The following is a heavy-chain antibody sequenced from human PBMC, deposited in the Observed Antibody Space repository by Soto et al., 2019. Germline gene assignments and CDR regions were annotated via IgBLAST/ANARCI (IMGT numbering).Heavy chain of an antibody. CDR2: ISGSGGST. CDR3: AKDRDYYDSSGFNFDY. Sequence: GGSLRLSCGASGFTFSSYAMGWVRQAPGEGLEWVSAISGSGGSTYSADSVKGRFTISRDNSKNTLYLQMNSLRAEDTAVYYCAKDRDYYDSSGFNFDYWGQGTLVTVSS. CDR1: GFTFSSYA. J-gene: IGHJ4*02. D-gene: IGHD3-22*01. V-gene: IGHV3-23*01.